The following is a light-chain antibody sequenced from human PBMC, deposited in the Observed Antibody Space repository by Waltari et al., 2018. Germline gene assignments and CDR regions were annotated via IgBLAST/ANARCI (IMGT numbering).Light chain of an antibody. V-gene: IGKV3-15*01. CDR1: QNVVKN. J-gene: IGKJ5*01. Sequence: TQSPATLSVSPGDGATLPCRASQNVVKNFAWFQQKPGHPPRLLVYGASTRAIGVPDRFSASGSGTEFTLTISSLQSEDVATYYCQQYNDWPPVTFGQGTRVDI. CDR2: GAS. CDR3: QQYNDWPPVT.